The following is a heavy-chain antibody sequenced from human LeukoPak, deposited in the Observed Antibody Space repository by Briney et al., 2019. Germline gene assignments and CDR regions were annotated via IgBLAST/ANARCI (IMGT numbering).Heavy chain of an antibody. CDR3: ARWASISRQPGGFFAP. CDR1: GDSVTNDFF. J-gene: IGHJ4*02. CDR2: FCLGRDT. D-gene: IGHD3-16*01. Sequence: SETLSLTCTVSGDSVTNDFFWCWVRQPPGKELEWIGSFCLGRDTYYRPSLKSRVTISVDTSKNQFSLNLNSVTAADTAVYYCARWASISRQPGGFFAPGGQGTLVTVSS. V-gene: IGHV4-38-2*02.